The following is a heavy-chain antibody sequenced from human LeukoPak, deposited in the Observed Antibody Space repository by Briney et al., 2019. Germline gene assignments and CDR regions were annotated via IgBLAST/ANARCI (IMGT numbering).Heavy chain of an antibody. D-gene: IGHD3-10*01. CDR3: ALFTGGSGSYYKSDNWFDP. CDR1: GFTFSSYW. J-gene: IGHJ5*02. V-gene: IGHV3-7*01. CDR2: IKQDGSEK. Sequence: GGSLRLSCAASGFTFSSYWMSWVRQAPGKGLEWVANIKQDGSEKYYVDSVKGRFTISRDNAKNSLYLQMNSLRAEDTAVYYCALFTGGSGSYYKSDNWFDPWGQGTLVTVSS.